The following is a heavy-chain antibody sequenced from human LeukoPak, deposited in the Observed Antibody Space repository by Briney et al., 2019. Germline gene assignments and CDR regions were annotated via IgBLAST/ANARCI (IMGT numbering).Heavy chain of an antibody. Sequence: PGGSLRLSCAASGFTFSTYAMHWVRQAPGKGLEWVAVISFDGTNKYYADSVKGRFTISRDNSKDTLYLQMNSLRAEDTAVYYCAKGSRFLEWLFIYWGQGTLVTVSS. D-gene: IGHD3-3*01. J-gene: IGHJ4*02. CDR3: AKGSRFLEWLFIY. CDR2: ISFDGTNK. CDR1: GFTFSTYA. V-gene: IGHV3-30-3*01.